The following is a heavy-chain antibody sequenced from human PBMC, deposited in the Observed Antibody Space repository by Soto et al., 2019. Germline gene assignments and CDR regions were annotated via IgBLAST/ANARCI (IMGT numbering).Heavy chain of an antibody. CDR3: ARGYSHYAH. CDR2: IYYSGPT. J-gene: IGHJ4*02. V-gene: IGHV4-61*01. Sequence: SETLSLTCTVSGGSVSRDSNFWSWIRQPPGKGLEWIGYIYYSGPTRYNPSLESRVTISIDSSKYQVSLNLTSVTAADTAVYYCARGYSHYAHWGRGTLVTVS. CDR1: GGSVSRDSNF. D-gene: IGHD4-4*01.